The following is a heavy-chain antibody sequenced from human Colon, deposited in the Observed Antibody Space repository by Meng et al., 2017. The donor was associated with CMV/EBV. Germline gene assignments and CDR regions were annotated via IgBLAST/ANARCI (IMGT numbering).Heavy chain of an antibody. CDR1: VGSFSNYF. Sequence: VQLQQCGEGLLKLSETLSLTCTVYVGSFSNYFWTWIRQPPGKGLEWIGAIYHSQLNYNPSLKSRVTISRDTSKNQFSLKLSSVTAADTAVYYCATGSSQAWELLHYWGQGTLVTVSS. CDR2: IYHSQL. V-gene: IGHV4-34*02. CDR3: ATGSSQAWELLHY. J-gene: IGHJ4*02. D-gene: IGHD1-26*01.